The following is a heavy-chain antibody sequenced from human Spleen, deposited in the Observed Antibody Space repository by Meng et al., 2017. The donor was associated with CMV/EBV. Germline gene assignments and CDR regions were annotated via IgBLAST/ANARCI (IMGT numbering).Heavy chain of an antibody. V-gene: IGHV1-2*02. CDR3: AREFLYYGMDV. CDR1: GYTFTYYD. CDR2: INPNSGGT. J-gene: IGHJ6*02. D-gene: IGHD2-21*01. Sequence: ASVKVSCKASGYTFTYYDINWVRQAPGQGLEWMGWINPNSGGTNYAQKFQGRVTMTRDTSISTAYMELSRLRSDDTAVYYSAREFLYYGMDVWGQGTTVTVSS.